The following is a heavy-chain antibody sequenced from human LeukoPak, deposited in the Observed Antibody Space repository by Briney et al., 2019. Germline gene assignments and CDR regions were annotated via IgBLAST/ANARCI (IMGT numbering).Heavy chain of an antibody. V-gene: IGHV1-69*05. Sequence: SVKVSCKASGYTFTGYYMHWVRQAPGQGLEWMGGIIPIFGTANYAQKFQGRVTITTDESTSTAYMELSSLRSEDTAVYYCERRSQKPRWFGEVMGLEYYMDVWGKGTTVTVSS. CDR2: IIPIFGTA. CDR3: ERRSQKPRWFGEVMGLEYYMDV. J-gene: IGHJ6*03. D-gene: IGHD3-10*01. CDR1: GYTFTGYY.